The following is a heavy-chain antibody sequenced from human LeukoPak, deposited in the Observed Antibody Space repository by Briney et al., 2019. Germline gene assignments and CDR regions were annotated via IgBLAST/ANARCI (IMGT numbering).Heavy chain of an antibody. Sequence: ASVKVSCKASGYTFTSYGISWVRQAPGQGLEWMGWISAYNGNTNYAQKLQGRVTMTTDTSASTAYMELSSLRSEDMAVYYCARNNAGATGYYFDYWGQGTLVTVSS. V-gene: IGHV1-18*03. CDR3: ARNNAGATGYYFDY. J-gene: IGHJ4*02. CDR1: GYTFTSYG. D-gene: IGHD1-26*01. CDR2: ISAYNGNT.